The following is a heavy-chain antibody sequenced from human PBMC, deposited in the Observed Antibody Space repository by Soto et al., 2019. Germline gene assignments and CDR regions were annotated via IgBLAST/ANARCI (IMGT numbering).Heavy chain of an antibody. D-gene: IGHD3-3*01. J-gene: IGHJ4*02. V-gene: IGHV3-23*01. Sequence: EVQLLESGGGLVQPGGSLRLSCTASGFTFSNYAMGWVRQAPGKGLEWVSVISGGADDTHYADSVKGRFTISRDNSKTTLYVQMDSLRAEDTAVYYCAKAINDYYAPLDYWGQGMRVTVSS. CDR2: ISGGADDT. CDR3: AKAINDYYAPLDY. CDR1: GFTFSNYA.